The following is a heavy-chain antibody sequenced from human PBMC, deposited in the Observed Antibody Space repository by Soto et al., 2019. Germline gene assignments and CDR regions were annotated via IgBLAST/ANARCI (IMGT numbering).Heavy chain of an antibody. Sequence: GASVKVSCKASGGTFRSYAMSWVRQAPVQGLEWMGGIIPIFGTANDAQKFQGRVTITADESTSTAYMELSSLRSEDTAVYYCARDRRRYNWNYAIYYYYGMDVWGQGTTVTVSS. CDR3: ARDRRRYNWNYAIYYYYGMDV. CDR1: GGTFRSYA. V-gene: IGHV1-69*13. J-gene: IGHJ6*02. CDR2: IIPIFGTA. D-gene: IGHD1-7*01.